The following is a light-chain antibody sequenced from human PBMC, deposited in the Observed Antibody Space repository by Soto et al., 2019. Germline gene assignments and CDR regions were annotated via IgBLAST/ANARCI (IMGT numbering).Light chain of an antibody. CDR2: HTS. CDR3: QQYNNWPV. J-gene: IGKJ5*01. Sequence: EIPMTQSPSTLSLSAGERATLSCRARESVSTSVAWYQQKPGQAPRLLIYHTSTRATGIPARLSGSGSGTEFTLTITSLETEDFAVYYCQQYNNWPVFGQGTRLEIK. V-gene: IGKV3D-15*01. CDR1: ESVSTS.